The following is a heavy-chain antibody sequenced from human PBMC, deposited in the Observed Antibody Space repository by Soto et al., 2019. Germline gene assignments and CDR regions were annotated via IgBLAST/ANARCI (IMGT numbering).Heavy chain of an antibody. Sequence: SETLSLTCTVSGGSISSGDYYWSWIRQPPGKGLEWIGYIYYSGSTNYNPSLKSRVTMSVDTSNNQFSLKMSSVAAADTAVYYCARHSNRNYGLYYFDYWGLGALVTVSS. V-gene: IGHV4-30-4*01. CDR2: IYYSGST. D-gene: IGHD4-4*01. CDR3: ARHSNRNYGLYYFDY. CDR1: GGSISSGDYY. J-gene: IGHJ4*02.